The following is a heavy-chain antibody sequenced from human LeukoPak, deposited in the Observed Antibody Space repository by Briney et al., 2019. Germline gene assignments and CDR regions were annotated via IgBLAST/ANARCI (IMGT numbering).Heavy chain of an antibody. J-gene: IGHJ6*02. D-gene: IGHD6-19*01. V-gene: IGHV3-30*18. CDR3: AKDAYSSGWNYGMDV. CDR2: ISYDGSNK. Sequence: PGGSLRLSCAASGFNFSSYGMHWVRQAPGKGLEWVAVISYDGSNKYYADSVKGRFTISRDNSKNTLYLQMNSLRAEDTAVYYCAKDAYSSGWNYGMDVWGQGTTVTVSS. CDR1: GFNFSSYG.